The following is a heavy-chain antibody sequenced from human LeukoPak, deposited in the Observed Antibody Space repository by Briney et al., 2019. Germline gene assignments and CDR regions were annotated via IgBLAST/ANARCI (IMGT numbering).Heavy chain of an antibody. D-gene: IGHD3-10*01. CDR3: AKRGLVRGYYYMDV. CDR1: GFTFSSYG. J-gene: IGHJ6*03. V-gene: IGHV3-74*01. CDR2: LNSDGSIT. Sequence: AGGSLRLSCAASGFTFSSYGMHWVRQAPGKGLVWVSRLNSDGSITDYADSVKGRFTISRDNAKNTLYLQMNSLRAEDTAVYYCAKRGLVRGYYYMDVWGKGTTVTISS.